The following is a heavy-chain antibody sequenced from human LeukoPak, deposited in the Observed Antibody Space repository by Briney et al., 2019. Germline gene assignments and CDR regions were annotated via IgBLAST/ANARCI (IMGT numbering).Heavy chain of an antibody. Sequence: GGSLRLSCAASGFTFSSYSMNWVRQAPGKGLEWVSYISSSGSTIYYADSVKGRFTISRDNAKNSLYLQMNSLRAEDTAVYYCARDGYCSGGSCYSADAFDIWGQGTMVTVSS. CDR2: ISSSGSTI. CDR3: ARDGYCSGGSCYSADAFDI. V-gene: IGHV3-48*04. J-gene: IGHJ3*02. CDR1: GFTFSSYS. D-gene: IGHD2-15*01.